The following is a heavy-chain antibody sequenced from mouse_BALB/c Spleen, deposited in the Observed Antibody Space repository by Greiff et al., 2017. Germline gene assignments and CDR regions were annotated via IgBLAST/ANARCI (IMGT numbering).Heavy chain of an antibody. CDR2: ISSGGST. Sequence: EVQVVESGGGLVKPGGSLKLSCAASGFTFSSYAMSWVRQTPEKRLEWVASISSGGSTYYPDSVKGRITISRDNARNILYLQMSSLRSEDTAMYYCARGSDYNGSSYEGYAMDYWGQGTSVTVSS. V-gene: IGHV5-6-5*01. J-gene: IGHJ4*01. CDR1: GFTFSSYA. CDR3: ARGSDYNGSSYEGYAMDY. D-gene: IGHD1-1*01.